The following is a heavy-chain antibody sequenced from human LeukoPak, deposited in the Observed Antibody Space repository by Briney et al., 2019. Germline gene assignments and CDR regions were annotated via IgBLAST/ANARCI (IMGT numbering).Heavy chain of an antibody. CDR2: IIPILGIA. CDR3: ARDRRSGPFDY. V-gene: IGHV1-69*04. J-gene: IGHJ4*02. CDR1: GYTFTGYY. D-gene: IGHD3-10*01. Sequence: ASVKVSCKASGYTFTGYYMHWVRQAPGQGLEWMGRIIPILGIANYAQKFQGRVTITADKSTSTAYMELSSLRSEDTAVYYCARDRRSGPFDYWGQGTLVTVSS.